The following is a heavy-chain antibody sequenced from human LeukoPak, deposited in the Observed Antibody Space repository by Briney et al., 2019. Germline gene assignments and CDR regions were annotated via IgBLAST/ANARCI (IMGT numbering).Heavy chain of an antibody. CDR3: VRLKVVVRTGSFVRNYYYMDV. D-gene: IGHD3-10*01. CDR1: GGSISSSSYY. V-gene: IGHV4-39*07. J-gene: IGHJ6*03. CDR2: VYFTGST. Sequence: SETLSLTCTVSGGSISSSSYYWGWIRQPPGTGLEWIGRVYFTGSTNYNPSLKSRVTISVDTSKNQFSLKLSSVTAADTAVYYCVRLKVVVRTGSFVRNYYYMDVWGKGTTVTISS.